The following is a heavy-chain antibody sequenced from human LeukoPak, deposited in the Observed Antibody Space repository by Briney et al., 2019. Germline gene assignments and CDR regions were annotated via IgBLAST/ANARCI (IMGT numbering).Heavy chain of an antibody. J-gene: IGHJ4*02. CDR3: ARAVEMASFWSFDY. CDR1: GGSISSYY. D-gene: IGHD5-24*01. V-gene: IGHV4-59*01. Sequence: SETLSLTCTVSGGSISSYYWSWIRQPPGKGLEWIGYIYYSGSTNYNPSLKSRVTISVDTSKNQFSLKLSSVTAADTAVYYCARAVEMASFWSFDYWGQGALVTVSS. CDR2: IYYSGST.